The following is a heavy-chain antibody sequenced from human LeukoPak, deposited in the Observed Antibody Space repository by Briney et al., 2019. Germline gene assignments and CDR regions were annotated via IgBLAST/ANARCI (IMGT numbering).Heavy chain of an antibody. V-gene: IGHV3-7*01. Sequence: GGSLRLSCAASGFTFSNYWMNWVRQAPGKGLEWVANIKQDGSEKYYVDSVKGRFTISRANAKNSLYLQMNSLRAGDTAMYYCARDGNWGQGTLVTVSS. CDR2: IKQDGSEK. CDR3: ARDGN. CDR1: GFTFSNYW. J-gene: IGHJ4*02.